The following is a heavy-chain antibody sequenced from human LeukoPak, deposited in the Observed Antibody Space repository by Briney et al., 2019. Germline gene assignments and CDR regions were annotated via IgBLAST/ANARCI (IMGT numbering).Heavy chain of an antibody. Sequence: ASVKVSCKASGYTFTGYYMHWVRQAPGQGLEWMGWINPNSGGTNCAQKFQGRVTMTRDASISTAYMELSRLRSDDTAVYYCARDLSSSWYTYYGMDVWGQGTTVTVSS. J-gene: IGHJ6*02. CDR2: INPNSGGT. D-gene: IGHD6-13*01. CDR3: ARDLSSSWYTYYGMDV. CDR1: GYTFTGYY. V-gene: IGHV1-2*02.